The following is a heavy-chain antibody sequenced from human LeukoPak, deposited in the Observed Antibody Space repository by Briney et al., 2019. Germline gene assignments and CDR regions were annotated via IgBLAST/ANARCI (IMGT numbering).Heavy chain of an antibody. CDR1: GGSFSGYY. CDR2: INHSGST. Sequence: SETLSLTCAVYGGSFSGYYWSWIRQPPGKGLEWIGEINHSGSTNYNPSLKSRVTISVDTSKNQFSLKLSSVTAADTAVYYCARGRQLTVYYYYGMVVWGKGTTVTVSS. CDR3: ARGRQLTVYYYYGMVV. V-gene: IGHV4-34*01. D-gene: IGHD6-13*01. J-gene: IGHJ6*04.